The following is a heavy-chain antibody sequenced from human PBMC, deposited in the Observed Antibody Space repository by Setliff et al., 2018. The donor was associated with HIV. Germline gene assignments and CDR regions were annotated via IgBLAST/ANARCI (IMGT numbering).Heavy chain of an antibody. CDR3: ARLTTTYSYDSSAYYHPV. CDR2: INHSGST. J-gene: IGHJ4*02. Sequence: PSETLSLTCAVYGGSFSGYYWSWIRQPPWKGLEWIGEINHSGSTNYNPSLKSRVTISVDTSKNQFSRKLSSLTATDTAVFYCARLTTTYSYDSSAYYHPVWGKGRLVTV. D-gene: IGHD3-22*01. CDR1: GGSFSGYY. V-gene: IGHV4-34*01.